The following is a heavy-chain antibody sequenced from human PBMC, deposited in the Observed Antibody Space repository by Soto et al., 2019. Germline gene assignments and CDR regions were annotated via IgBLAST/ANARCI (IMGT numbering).Heavy chain of an antibody. D-gene: IGHD3-22*01. CDR1: GYTFTSYA. Sequence: ASVKVSCKASGYTFTSYAMHWVRQAPGQRLEWMGWINAGNGNTKYSQKFQGRVTITRDTSASTAYMELSSLRSEDTAVYYCARGKYYYDSSGYYVPLFDYWGQGTLVTVSS. J-gene: IGHJ4*02. CDR2: INAGNGNT. V-gene: IGHV1-3*01. CDR3: ARGKYYYDSSGYYVPLFDY.